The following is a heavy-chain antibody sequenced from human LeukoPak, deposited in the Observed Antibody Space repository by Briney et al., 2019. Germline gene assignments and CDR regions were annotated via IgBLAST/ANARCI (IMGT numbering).Heavy chain of an antibody. D-gene: IGHD6-19*01. CDR2: IYPGDSDT. V-gene: IGHV5-51*01. Sequence: GASLKISCKGSGYSFTSYWIGWGRQMPGKGLEGMGIIYPGDSDTRYSPSFQGQVTISADKSISTAYLQWSSLKAADTAMYYCARQPEKYSSGWSPFDYWGQGTLVTVSS. CDR3: ARQPEKYSSGWSPFDY. CDR1: GYSFTSYW. J-gene: IGHJ4*02.